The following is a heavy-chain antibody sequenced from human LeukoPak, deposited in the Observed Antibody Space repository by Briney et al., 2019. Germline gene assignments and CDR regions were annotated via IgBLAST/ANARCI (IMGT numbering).Heavy chain of an antibody. D-gene: IGHD4/OR15-4a*01. J-gene: IGHJ4*02. CDR3: ARRAGAYSHPFDS. CDR2: IYSGTI. V-gene: IGHV3-53*01. Sequence: PGGSLRLSCTVSGFTVSSNSMSWVRQAPGKGLEWVSFIYSGTIHYSDSVKGRFTISRDNSKNTLYLQMNSLRAEDTAVYYCARRAGAYSHPFDSWGQGTLVTVSS. CDR1: GFTVSSNS.